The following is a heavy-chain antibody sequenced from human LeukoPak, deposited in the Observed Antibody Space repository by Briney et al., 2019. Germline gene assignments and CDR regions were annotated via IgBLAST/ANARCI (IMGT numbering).Heavy chain of an antibody. D-gene: IGHD6-19*01. V-gene: IGHV4-34*01. CDR1: GGSFSGYY. Sequence: SETLSLTCAVYGGSFSGYYWSWIRQPPGKGLEWIGEINHSGSTNCNPSLKSRVTISVDTSKNQFSLKLSSVTAADTAVYYCARESAGSSGWPFDYWGQGTLVTVSS. CDR3: ARESAGSSGWPFDY. CDR2: INHSGST. J-gene: IGHJ4*02.